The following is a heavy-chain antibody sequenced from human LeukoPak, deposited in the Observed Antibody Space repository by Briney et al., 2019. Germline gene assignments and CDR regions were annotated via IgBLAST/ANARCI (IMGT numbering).Heavy chain of an antibody. CDR1: GFSFSDSY. V-gene: IGHV3-11*04. D-gene: IGHD2-15*01. CDR2: ISSSGTNR. CDR3: AKIGYPEGNWFDP. Sequence: GGSLRLSCAANGFSFSDSYMTWIRQAPGKGLEWVSYISSSGTNRHYADSVRGRFTISRDNAKTSLYLEMNSLKVEDTAVYYCAKIGYPEGNWFDPWGQGTLVTVSS. J-gene: IGHJ5*02.